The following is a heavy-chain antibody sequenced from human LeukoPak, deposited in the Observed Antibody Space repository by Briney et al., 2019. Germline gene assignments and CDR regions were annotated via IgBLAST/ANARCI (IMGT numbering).Heavy chain of an antibody. V-gene: IGHV4-4*07. Sequence: SETLSLTCTVSGGSISSYYWSWIRQPAGRGLEWIGRIYTSGSTNYNPSLKSRVTMSVDTSKNQFSLKLSSVTAADTAVYYCAREGKCSGGSCYSDWDYWGQGTLVTVSS. CDR2: IYTSGST. J-gene: IGHJ4*02. CDR1: GGSISSYY. D-gene: IGHD2-15*01. CDR3: AREGKCSGGSCYSDWDY.